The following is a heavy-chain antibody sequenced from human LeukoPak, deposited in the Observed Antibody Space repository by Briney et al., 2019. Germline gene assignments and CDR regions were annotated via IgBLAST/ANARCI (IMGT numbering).Heavy chain of an antibody. CDR3: ARDCTNGVCFRFDP. CDR1: GFTFSSYS. J-gene: IGHJ5*02. V-gene: IGHV3-21*01. D-gene: IGHD2-8*01. CDR2: ISSSSSYI. Sequence: GGSLRLSCAASGFTFSSYSMNWVRQAPGKGLEWVSSISSSSSYIYYADSVKGRFTISSDNAKNSLYLQMNSLRAEDTAVYYCARDCTNGVCFRFDPWGQGTLVTVSS.